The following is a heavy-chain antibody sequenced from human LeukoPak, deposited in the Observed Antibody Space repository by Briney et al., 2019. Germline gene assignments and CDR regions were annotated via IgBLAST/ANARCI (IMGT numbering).Heavy chain of an antibody. D-gene: IGHD3-10*01. CDR2: MNPNSGNT. V-gene: IGHV1-8*03. CDR1: GYTFTSYD. J-gene: IGHJ6*03. CDR3: ARVGYYYGSGSPSSYYYYYMDV. Sequence: ASVKVSCKASGYTFTSYDINWVRQATGQGLEWMGWMNPNSGNTGYAQKFQGRVTITRNTSISTAYMELSSLRSEDMAVYYCARVGYYYGSGSPSSYYYYYMDVWGKGTTVTVSS.